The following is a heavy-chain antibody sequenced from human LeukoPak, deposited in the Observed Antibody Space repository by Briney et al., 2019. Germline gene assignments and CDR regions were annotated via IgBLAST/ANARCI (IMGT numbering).Heavy chain of an antibody. D-gene: IGHD2-2*03. V-gene: IGHV5-51*01. Sequence: GESLKISCKGSGYSFATYWIAWVRQMPGKGLEWMGIIYPDESNIRYSPSFQGQATISADKSISTAYLQWSSLKASDTAIYYCARPPSRGYSSSFEYWGQGTLVTVSS. CDR2: IYPDESNI. CDR3: ARPPSRGYSSSFEY. CDR1: GYSFATYW. J-gene: IGHJ4*02.